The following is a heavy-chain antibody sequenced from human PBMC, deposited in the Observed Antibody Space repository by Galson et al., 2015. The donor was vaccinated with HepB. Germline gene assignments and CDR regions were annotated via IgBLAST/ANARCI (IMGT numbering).Heavy chain of an antibody. V-gene: IGHV3-53*01. D-gene: IGHD3-3*01. CDR1: GFTVSSNY. CDR2: IYSGGST. CDR3: ARDGYDFWSGQIHYYYYYGMDV. J-gene: IGHJ6*02. Sequence: SLRLSCAASGFTVSSNYMSWVRQAPGKGLEWVSVIYSGGSTYYADSVKGRFTISRDNSKNTLYLQMNSLRAEDTAVYYCARDGYDFWSGQIHYYYYYGMDVWGQGTTVTVSS.